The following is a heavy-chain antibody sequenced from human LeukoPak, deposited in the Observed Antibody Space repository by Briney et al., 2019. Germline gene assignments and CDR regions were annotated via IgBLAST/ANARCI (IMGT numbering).Heavy chain of an antibody. Sequence: GGSLRLSCAASGFTFSSYAMHWVRQAPGKGLEWVANIKQDGSEKYYVDSVKGRFTISRDNAKNSLYLQMNNLRAEDTAVYYCATFRFLGTWGQGTMVTVSP. D-gene: IGHD3-3*01. J-gene: IGHJ3*01. CDR2: IKQDGSEK. V-gene: IGHV3-7*03. CDR1: GFTFSSYA. CDR3: ATFRFLGT.